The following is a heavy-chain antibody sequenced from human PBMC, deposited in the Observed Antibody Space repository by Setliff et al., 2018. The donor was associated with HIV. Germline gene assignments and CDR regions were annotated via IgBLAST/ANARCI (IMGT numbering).Heavy chain of an antibody. V-gene: IGHV4-39*01. Sequence: SETLSLTRTVSGGSISSSSYYWGWIRQPPGKGPEWIGSLYYRGTTYYNPSLKSRVTISTGTSNNQFSLTLSSVTAADTAVYYCARLHIRFRSQDWAAVDVWGQGTTVTVSS. J-gene: IGHJ6*02. CDR1: GGSISSSSYY. D-gene: IGHD3-3*01. CDR3: ARLHIRFRSQDWAAVDV. CDR2: LYYRGTT.